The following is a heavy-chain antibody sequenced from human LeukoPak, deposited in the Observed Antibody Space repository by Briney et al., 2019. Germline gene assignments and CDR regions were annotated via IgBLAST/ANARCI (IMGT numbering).Heavy chain of an antibody. Sequence: SETLSLTCTVSGGSISSSSYYWGWIRQPPGKGLEWLGSIYYSGSTYYNPSLKSRVTISVDTSKNQFSLKLSSVTAADTAVYYCARDRGAAPRGWYFDLWGRGTLVTVSS. V-gene: IGHV4-39*07. CDR1: GGSISSSSYY. CDR3: ARDRGAAPRGWYFDL. CDR2: IYYSGST. D-gene: IGHD3-10*01. J-gene: IGHJ2*01.